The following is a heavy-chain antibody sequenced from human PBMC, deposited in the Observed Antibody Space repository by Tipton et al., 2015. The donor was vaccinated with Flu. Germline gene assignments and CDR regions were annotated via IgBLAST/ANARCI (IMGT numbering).Heavy chain of an antibody. D-gene: IGHD4-11*01. J-gene: IGHJ5*02. Sequence: TLSLTCAVSGGSISSRTDFWVWVRQSPGKGLEWIGRAHYRGSPTINPSLKSRVAISVDMSKNQFSLRLSSVTAGDTAVYYCARRDYSNYVSEPKNWFDPWGQGILVTVSS. CDR1: GGSISSRTDF. CDR2: AHYRGSP. V-gene: IGHV4-39*01. CDR3: ARRDYSNYVSEPKNWFDP.